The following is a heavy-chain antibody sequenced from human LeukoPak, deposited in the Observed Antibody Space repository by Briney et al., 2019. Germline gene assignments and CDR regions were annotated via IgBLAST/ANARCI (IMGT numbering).Heavy chain of an antibody. D-gene: IGHD3-3*01. CDR1: GGSFSDYY. CDR3: ARGNYDFWSGYYEDWFDP. CDR2: INHSERT. Sequence: SETLSLTCAVYGGSFSDYYWSWIRQPPGKGLEWIGEINHSERTNYNPSLKSRVTISVDTSKNQFSLKLSSVTAADTAVYYCARGNYDFWSGYYEDWFDPWGQGTLVTVSS. J-gene: IGHJ5*02. V-gene: IGHV4-34*01.